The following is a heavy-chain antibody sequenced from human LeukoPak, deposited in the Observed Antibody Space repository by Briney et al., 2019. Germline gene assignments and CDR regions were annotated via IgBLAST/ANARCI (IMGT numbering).Heavy chain of an antibody. CDR2: INHSGRT. CDR3: ARVGYYYGSGSYYFDY. D-gene: IGHD3-10*01. Sequence: SETLSLTCAVYGGSFNGYYWSWIRQPPGKGLEWIGEINHSGRTNYNPSLKSRVNISEDTSKNHFSLKLSSVTAADTAVYYRARVGYYYGSGSYYFDYWGQGTLVTVSS. CDR1: GGSFNGYY. J-gene: IGHJ4*02. V-gene: IGHV4-34*01.